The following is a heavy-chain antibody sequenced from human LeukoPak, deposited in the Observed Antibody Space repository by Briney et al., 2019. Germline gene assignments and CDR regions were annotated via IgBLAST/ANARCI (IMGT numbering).Heavy chain of an antibody. CDR1: GYTFTGYY. Sequence: APVKVSCKASGYTFTGYYFHWVRQAPGQGLEWMGWINPNIGGTNYAQKFQGRVTMTRDTSISTAYMELSRLRSDDTAVYYCAREGDYVWGSYRLPAGYWGQGTLVTVSS. D-gene: IGHD3-16*02. J-gene: IGHJ4*02. CDR2: INPNIGGT. CDR3: AREGDYVWGSYRLPAGY. V-gene: IGHV1-2*02.